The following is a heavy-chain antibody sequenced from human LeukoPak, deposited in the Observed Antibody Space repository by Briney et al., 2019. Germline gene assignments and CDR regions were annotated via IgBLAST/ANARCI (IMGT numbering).Heavy chain of an antibody. D-gene: IGHD3-10*01. CDR2: IRLCGGLT. J-gene: IGHJ2*01. CDR1: GFTFMNYV. CDR3: ARKITMVRGPLIKGYFDL. Sequence: QPGDSLRLSCSGSGFTFMNYVMAWVRQAPGKGLEWVSSIRLCGGLTHSADPVKGRFIISRDMNTLFLQMNNLRPEDTAMYYCARKITMVRGPLIKGYFDLWGRGTLVSVSS. V-gene: IGHV3-23*01.